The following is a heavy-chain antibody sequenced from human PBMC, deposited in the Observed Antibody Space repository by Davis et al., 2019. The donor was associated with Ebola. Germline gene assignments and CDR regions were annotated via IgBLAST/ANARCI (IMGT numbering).Heavy chain of an antibody. CDR3: ARYYYGSGSIDYGMDV. J-gene: IGHJ6*02. CDR1: GGSISSYY. V-gene: IGHV4-59*01. D-gene: IGHD3-10*01. CDR2: IYYSGST. Sequence: MPGGSLRLSCTVSGGSISSYYWSWIRQPPGKGLEWIGHIYYSGSTNYNPSLKSRVTISVDTSKNQFSLKLSSVTAADTAVYYCARYYYGSGSIDYGMDVWGQGTTVTVSS.